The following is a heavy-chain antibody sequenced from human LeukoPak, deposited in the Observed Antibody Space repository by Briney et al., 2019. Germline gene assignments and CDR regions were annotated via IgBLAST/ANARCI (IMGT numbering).Heavy chain of an antibody. CDR2: VRSKPYGGTT. J-gene: IGHJ4*02. D-gene: IGHD1-26*01. V-gene: IGHV3-49*03. Sequence: GGSLRLSCAASGFTFSSYWMSWFRQAPGKGLEWVGFVRSKPYGGTTEYAASVKGRFSISRDDSKSIAYLQMNGLKTEDTAVYYCTREDGGSTDYWGQGTLVTVSS. CDR1: GFTFSSYW. CDR3: TREDGGSTDY.